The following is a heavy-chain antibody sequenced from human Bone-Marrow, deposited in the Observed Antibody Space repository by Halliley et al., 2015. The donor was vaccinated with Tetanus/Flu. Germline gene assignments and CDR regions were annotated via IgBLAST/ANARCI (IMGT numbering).Heavy chain of an antibody. CDR3: ARYVTWGYSDY. Sequence: QLVQSGAEVKKPGASVKVSCKTSGYTFTSYGITWVRQAPGQGLEWLGWISGYNGNTNYAQRVQGRVAMTTDTSTSTAYMELRSLRSDDTAVYYCARYVTWGYSDYWGQGTLVTVSS. V-gene: IGHV1-18*01. CDR1: GYTFTSYG. CDR2: ISGYNGNT. J-gene: IGHJ4*02. D-gene: IGHD3-16*01.